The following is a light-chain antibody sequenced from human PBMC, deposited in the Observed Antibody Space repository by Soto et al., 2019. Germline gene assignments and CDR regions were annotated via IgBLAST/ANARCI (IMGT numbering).Light chain of an antibody. CDR1: QSISNNY. Sequence: EIVLTQSPGTLSLSPGERATLSCRASQSISNNYLAWYQQKPGQAPRLLVYGASTRASDIEGRFSGRGSGTDFNLTISRLEPEDFAVYYCQQYASSPPYTFGQGTKLEIK. CDR2: GAS. CDR3: QQYASSPPYT. J-gene: IGKJ2*01. V-gene: IGKV3-20*01.